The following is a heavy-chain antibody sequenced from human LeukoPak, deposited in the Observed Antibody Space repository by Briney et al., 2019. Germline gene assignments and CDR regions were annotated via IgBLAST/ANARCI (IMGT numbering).Heavy chain of an antibody. D-gene: IGHD5-12*01. Sequence: GGSLRLSCVASGFTFSSYSMNWVRQAPGKGLEWISYISSSSSTKYYADSVKGRFTISRDNAKNTLYLQMNSLRVEDTAVYYCASGYARSARHQSDFWGQGTVVTVSS. J-gene: IGHJ4*02. V-gene: IGHV3-48*04. CDR3: ASGYARSARHQSDF. CDR1: GFTFSSYS. CDR2: ISSSSSTK.